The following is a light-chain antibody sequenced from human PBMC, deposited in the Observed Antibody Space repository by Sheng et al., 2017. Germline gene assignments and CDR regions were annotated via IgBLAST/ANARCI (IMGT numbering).Light chain of an antibody. CDR3: SSYTSRSPIVV. J-gene: IGLJ2*01. CDR2: EVS. Sequence: QSALTQPASVSGSPGQSITISCTGTSSDVGGYNYVSWFQQHPGEAPKIIIYEVSNRPSGVSNRFSGSKSVNTASLTISGLQAEDEADYYCSSYTSRSPIVVFGGGTKLTVL. V-gene: IGLV2-14*01. CDR1: SSDVGGYNY.